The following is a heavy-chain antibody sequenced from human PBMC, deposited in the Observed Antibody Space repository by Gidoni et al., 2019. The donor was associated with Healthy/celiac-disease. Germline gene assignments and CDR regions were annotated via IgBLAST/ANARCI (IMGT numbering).Heavy chain of an antibody. CDR2: INHSGST. V-gene: IGHV4-34*01. Sequence: QVQLQQWGAGLLKPSETLSLTCAVYGGSLSGYDWTWIRQPPGKGLEWIGEINHSGSTNYNPSLKSRVTISVDTSKNQFSLKLSSVTAADTAVYYCARISKGITMIVTRYYYYMDVWGKGTTVTVSS. CDR1: GGSLSGYD. CDR3: ARISKGITMIVTRYYYYMDV. J-gene: IGHJ6*03. D-gene: IGHD3-22*01.